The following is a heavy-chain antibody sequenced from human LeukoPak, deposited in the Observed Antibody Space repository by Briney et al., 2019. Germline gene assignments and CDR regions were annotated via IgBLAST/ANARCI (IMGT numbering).Heavy chain of an antibody. V-gene: IGHV1-69*04. Sequence: SVKVSCKASGGTFSSYAISWVRQAPGQGLEWMGRIIPILGIANYAQKFQGRVTITADKSTSTAYMELSSLRSEDTAVYYCARAWESIAGYYFDYWGQGTLVTVSS. J-gene: IGHJ4*02. CDR2: IIPILGIA. CDR3: ARAWESIAGYYFDY. D-gene: IGHD1-26*01. CDR1: GGTFSSYA.